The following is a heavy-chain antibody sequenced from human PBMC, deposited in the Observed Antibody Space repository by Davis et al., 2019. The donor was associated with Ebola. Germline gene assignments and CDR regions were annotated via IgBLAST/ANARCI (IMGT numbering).Heavy chain of an antibody. D-gene: IGHD6-6*01. Sequence: GESLKISCAASGFTFSSYGMHWVRQAPGKGLEWVAFIRYDGSNKYYGDSVKGRFTISRDNSKNTLYLQMNSLRAEDTAVYYCARRSSSNYYYYMDVWGKGTTVTVSS. CDR1: GFTFSSYG. CDR3: ARRSSSNYYYYMDV. CDR2: IRYDGSNK. V-gene: IGHV3-30*02. J-gene: IGHJ6*03.